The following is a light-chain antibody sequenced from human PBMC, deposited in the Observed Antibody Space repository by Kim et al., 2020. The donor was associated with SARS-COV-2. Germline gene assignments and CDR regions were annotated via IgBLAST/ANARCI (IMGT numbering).Light chain of an antibody. CDR1: SFNIGSNY. V-gene: IGLV1-47*01. J-gene: IGLJ3*02. CDR2: TNN. CDR3: AAWDDSLSGWV. Sequence: GQRVSMTCSGSSFNIGSNYVYWYQQLPGTAPKLLIYTNNQRPSGVPDRFSGSKSGTSASLAIGGLRSEDEADYYCAAWDDSLSGWVFGGGTQLTVL.